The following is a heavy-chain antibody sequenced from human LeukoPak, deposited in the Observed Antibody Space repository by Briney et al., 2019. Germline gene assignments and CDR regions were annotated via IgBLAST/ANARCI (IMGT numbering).Heavy chain of an antibody. Sequence: PSETLSLTCAVYGGSFSGYYWSWIRQPPGKGLEWIGEINHSGSTNYNPSLKSRVTISLDTSKNQFSLKVSSVTAADTAVYYCARAYTPFYCSGGSCSAYYFDYWGQGTLVTVSS. CDR2: INHSGST. CDR3: ARAYTPFYCSGGSCSAYYFDY. D-gene: IGHD2-15*01. J-gene: IGHJ4*02. CDR1: GGSFSGYY. V-gene: IGHV4-34*01.